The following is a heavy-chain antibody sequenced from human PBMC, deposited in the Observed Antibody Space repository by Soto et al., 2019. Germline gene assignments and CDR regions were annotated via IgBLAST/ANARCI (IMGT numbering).Heavy chain of an antibody. V-gene: IGHV3-23*01. CDR3: AKDMAGANYYYYGMDV. CDR1: GFTFSSYA. Sequence: HPGGSLRLACAASGFTFSSYAMSWVRQAPGKGLEWVSGISGSGDSTYYADSVKGRFTISRDNAKNSLYLQMNSLRAEDTALYYCAKDMAGANYYYYGMDVWGQGTTVTSP. J-gene: IGHJ6*02. D-gene: IGHD1-26*01. CDR2: ISGSGDST.